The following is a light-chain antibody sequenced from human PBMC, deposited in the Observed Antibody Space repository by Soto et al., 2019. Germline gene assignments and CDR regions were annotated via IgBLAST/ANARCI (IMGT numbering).Light chain of an antibody. CDR2: GAS. CDR3: QQLNSYPLT. J-gene: IGKJ3*01. Sequence: EIQLTQSPSFLSASPGARATIPCGASQAISSHLAWYQQKPGKAPNLLIYGASTLQSGVPSRFSGSGSGTQFTLTISSLQPEDFATYYCQQLNSYPLTFGPGTKVDIK. CDR1: QAISSH. V-gene: IGKV1-9*01.